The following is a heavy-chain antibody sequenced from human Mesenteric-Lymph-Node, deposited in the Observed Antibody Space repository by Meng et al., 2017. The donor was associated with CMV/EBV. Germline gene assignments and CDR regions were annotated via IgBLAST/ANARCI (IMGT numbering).Heavy chain of an antibody. CDR1: GFTFSSYW. Sequence: GGSLRLSCAASGFTFSSYWMHWVRQVPGKGLVWVSRINSDGSSTSYADSVKGRFTISRDSSKNTLFLQMNSLRAEDTALYYCVGRLDHWGQGTPVTVSS. V-gene: IGHV3-74*01. J-gene: IGHJ4*02. CDR3: VGRLDH. CDR2: INSDGSST.